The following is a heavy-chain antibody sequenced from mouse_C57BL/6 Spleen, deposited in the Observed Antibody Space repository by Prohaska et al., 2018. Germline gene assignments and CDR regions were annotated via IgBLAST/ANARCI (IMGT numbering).Heavy chain of an antibody. V-gene: IGHV1-69*01. CDR1: CYTFTSYW. CDR3: ARPVVDNYAMDY. Sequence: QLQQPGAELVMPGASVKLSCKASCYTFTSYWMHWVTQRPGQGLEWIGEIDPSDSYTNYNQKCKGKATLTVDKSSSTAYMQLSSLTSEDSAVYDCARPVVDNYAMDYWGQGTSVTVSS. D-gene: IGHD1-1*01. CDR2: IDPSDSYT. J-gene: IGHJ4*01.